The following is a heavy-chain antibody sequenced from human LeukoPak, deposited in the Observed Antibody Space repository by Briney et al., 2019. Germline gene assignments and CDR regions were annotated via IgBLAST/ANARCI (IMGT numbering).Heavy chain of an antibody. CDR3: AKGLGTGSVLARPLHY. D-gene: IGHD3-10*01. V-gene: IGHV3-30*18. CDR2: ISSDGYRT. Sequence: GGSLRLSCAASGFTFSNNAMHWVRQAPDKGLQWVAVISSDGYRTDYPDSVRGRFTISRDNFKNTVDLQMISVTAEDTAMYFCAKGLGTGSVLARPLHYWGQGTLVTVSS. J-gene: IGHJ4*02. CDR1: GFTFSNNA.